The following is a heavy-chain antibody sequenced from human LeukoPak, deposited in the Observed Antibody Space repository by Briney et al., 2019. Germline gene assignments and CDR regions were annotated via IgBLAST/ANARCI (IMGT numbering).Heavy chain of an antibody. CDR1: GYSISSGYY. D-gene: IGHD5-18*01. Sequence: SETLSLTCTVSGYSISSGYYWGWIRQPPGKGLEWIGSIYHSGSTYYNPSLKSRVTISVDTSKNQFSLKLSSVTAADTAVYYCARVQRGYSYGSDYWGQGTLVTVSS. CDR2: IYHSGST. CDR3: ARVQRGYSYGSDY. V-gene: IGHV4-38-2*02. J-gene: IGHJ4*02.